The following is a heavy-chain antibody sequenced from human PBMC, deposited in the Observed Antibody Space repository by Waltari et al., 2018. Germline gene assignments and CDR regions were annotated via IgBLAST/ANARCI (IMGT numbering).Heavy chain of an antibody. CDR3: AKDLAVSSASGSYSFDY. Sequence: EVQLVESGGGLVQPGGSLRLSCAASGFTFSNYAMSWVRQAPGKGLEWVSVISGSGVSTYYADSVKGRFTISRDNSKNTLHLQMNSLRAEDSALYYCAKDLAVSSASGSYSFDYWGQGTPVTVSS. V-gene: IGHV3-23*04. J-gene: IGHJ4*02. D-gene: IGHD1-26*01. CDR2: ISGSGVST. CDR1: GFTFSNYA.